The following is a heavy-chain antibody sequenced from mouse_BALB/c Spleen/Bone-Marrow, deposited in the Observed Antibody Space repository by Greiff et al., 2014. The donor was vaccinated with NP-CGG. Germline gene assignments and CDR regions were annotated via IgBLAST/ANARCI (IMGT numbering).Heavy chain of an antibody. CDR1: GFNIKDTY. D-gene: IGHD2-14*01. CDR3: AQRYDWAMDY. CDR2: IDPANGNT. Sequence: EVQLQQSGAELVKPGASVKLSCTASGFNIKDTYIHWVKQRPEQGLEWIGRIDPANGNTKYDPKFQGKATITTDTSSNTAYLQLSSLTSEDTAVYYCAQRYDWAMDYWGQGTSVTVSS. V-gene: IGHV14-3*02. J-gene: IGHJ4*01.